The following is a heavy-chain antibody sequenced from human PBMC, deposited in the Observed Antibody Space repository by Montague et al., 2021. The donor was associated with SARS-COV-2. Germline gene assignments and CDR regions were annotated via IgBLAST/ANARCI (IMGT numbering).Heavy chain of an antibody. CDR3: ARLESSWWFFDY. J-gene: IGHJ4*02. CDR1: VSWHSGSY. D-gene: IGHD2-8*02. V-gene: IGHV4-34*01. Sequence: SETLSLTCSSLVSWHSGSYRRSTRLNPSHGMDSYGVFNFSEDTYYNPSLTSRVTISMDTSASQFSLKMTSVTAADTAVYYCARLESSWWFFDYWGQGTMGTVSS. CDR2: FNFSEDT.